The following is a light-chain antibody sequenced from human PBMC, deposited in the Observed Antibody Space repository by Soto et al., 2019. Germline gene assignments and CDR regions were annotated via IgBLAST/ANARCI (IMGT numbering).Light chain of an antibody. Sequence: QSAQTQPRSVSGSPGQSVTISCTGTSGDVGAYDRVSWYQHHPTKAPKLIIYDVTNRPSGVPYRFSGSKSGSTASLTISGLQAEDEADYYCCSHAGGSSWVFGGGTKLTVL. V-gene: IGLV2-11*01. CDR1: SGDVGAYDR. J-gene: IGLJ3*02. CDR2: DVT. CDR3: CSHAGGSSWV.